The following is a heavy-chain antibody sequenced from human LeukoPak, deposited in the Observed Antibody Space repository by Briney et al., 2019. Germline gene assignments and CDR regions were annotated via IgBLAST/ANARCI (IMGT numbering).Heavy chain of an antibody. D-gene: IGHD1-1*01. Sequence: GESLKISCKGSGCSFTSYWIGWVRQMPGKGLEGIGIIYPGDSDTRYSPSFQGQVTISADKSISTAYLQWSSLKASDTAMYYCARLPPTTGTTSDAFDIWGQGTMVTVSS. CDR1: GCSFTSYW. V-gene: IGHV5-51*01. CDR3: ARLPPTTGTTSDAFDI. J-gene: IGHJ3*02. CDR2: IYPGDSDT.